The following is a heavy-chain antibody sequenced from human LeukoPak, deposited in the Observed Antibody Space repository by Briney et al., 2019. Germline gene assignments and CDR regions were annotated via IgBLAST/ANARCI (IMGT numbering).Heavy chain of an antibody. D-gene: IGHD3-10*01. CDR3: ARESGFYASGSRY. Sequence: ASVKVSCKASGYTFTSYYMQWVRQAPGQGLEWMGWINPNSGDTSYAQKFLGRVTMTRDTAISTAYMELTSLRSDDTAVYYCARESGFYASGSRYWGQGTLVIVSS. J-gene: IGHJ4*02. CDR2: INPNSGDT. CDR1: GYTFTSYY. V-gene: IGHV1-2*02.